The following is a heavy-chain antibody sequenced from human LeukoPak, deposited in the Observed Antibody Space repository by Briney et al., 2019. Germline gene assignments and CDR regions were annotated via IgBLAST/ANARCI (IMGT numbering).Heavy chain of an antibody. J-gene: IGHJ4*02. D-gene: IGHD4-11*01. V-gene: IGHV3-72*01. CDR2: TRDKATSYTT. CDR3: ARVGVMKTTVDY. CDR1: GFTFSDHY. Sequence: GSLRLSCAASGFTFSDHYMAWVRQAPGKGLEWAGRTRDKATSYTTDYAASVKGRFTISRDDSKNSLSLQMHSLKSEDTAVYYCARVGVMKTTVDYWGQGVLVTVSS.